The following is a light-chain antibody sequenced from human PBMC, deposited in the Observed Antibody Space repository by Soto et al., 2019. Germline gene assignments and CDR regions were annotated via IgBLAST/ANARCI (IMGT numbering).Light chain of an antibody. CDR2: GAS. CDR1: QSVSSSY. V-gene: IGKV3-20*01. CDR3: QQYGSSSYT. Sequence: ETVLTQSPGTLSLSPGERATLSCRASQSVSSSYLAWYQQKPGQAPRLLIYGASNKATGIPDRFSGSGSGTDVALTISRLEPEDFAVYYCQQYGSSSYTFAQGTKLEIK. J-gene: IGKJ2*01.